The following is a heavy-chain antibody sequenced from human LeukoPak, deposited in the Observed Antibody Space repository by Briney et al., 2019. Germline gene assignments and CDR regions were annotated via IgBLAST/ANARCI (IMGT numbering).Heavy chain of an antibody. CDR2: INHSGST. J-gene: IGHJ5*02. Sequence: PSETLSLTCAVYGGSFSGYYWSWIRQPPGKGLEWIGEINHSGSTNYNPSLKSRVTISVDTFKNQFSLKLSSVTAADTAVYYCARVYCSSTSCYVAWFDPWGQGTLVTVSS. CDR3: ARVYCSSTSCYVAWFDP. D-gene: IGHD2-2*01. V-gene: IGHV4-34*01. CDR1: GGSFSGYY.